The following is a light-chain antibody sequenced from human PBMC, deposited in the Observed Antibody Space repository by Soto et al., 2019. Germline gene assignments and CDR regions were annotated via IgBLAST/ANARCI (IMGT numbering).Light chain of an antibody. J-gene: IGKJ5*01. V-gene: IGKV1-39*01. Sequence: DIQMTQSPSSLSASVGDRVTVTCRASQTINTYLNWYQQKPGKAPKLLIYAASSLQSGVPSRFSGSGPGTDFTLTISSLQPEDFATYYCQHADSFPLITFGQGTRLEIK. CDR1: QTINTY. CDR2: AAS. CDR3: QHADSFPLIT.